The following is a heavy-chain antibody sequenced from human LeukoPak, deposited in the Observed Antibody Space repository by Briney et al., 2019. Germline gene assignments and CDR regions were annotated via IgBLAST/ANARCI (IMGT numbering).Heavy chain of an antibody. CDR3: VRLYDWGRLDY. CDR2: INPNSGGT. CDR1: GYTXTGYY. V-gene: IGHV1-2*02. D-gene: IGHD3-9*01. Sequence: ASVKVSCKTSGYTXTGYYLFWVRQAPGQGLEWMGWINPNSGGTNYAQKFQGRVTMTRDTSIRTAYMELSRLTSDDTAVYYCVRLYDWGRLDYWGQGTLVTVSS. J-gene: IGHJ4*02.